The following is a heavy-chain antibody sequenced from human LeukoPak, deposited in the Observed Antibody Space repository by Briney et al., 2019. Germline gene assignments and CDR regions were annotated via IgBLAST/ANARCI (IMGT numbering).Heavy chain of an antibody. Sequence: PWETLSLTCTVSGGSISSYYWSWIRQPPGKGLEWIGYIYYSGSTNYNPSLKSRVTISVDTSKNQFSLKLSSVTAADTAVYYCARVGIAAAGKNWFDPWGQGTLVTVSS. D-gene: IGHD6-13*01. CDR3: ARVGIAAAGKNWFDP. V-gene: IGHV4-59*01. CDR2: IYYSGST. CDR1: GGSISSYY. J-gene: IGHJ5*02.